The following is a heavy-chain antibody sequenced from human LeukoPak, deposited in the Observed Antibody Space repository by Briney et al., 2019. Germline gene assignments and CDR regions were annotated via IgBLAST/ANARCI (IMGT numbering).Heavy chain of an antibody. CDR2: FDPEDGET. Sequence: ASVKVSCKASGYTFTSHYIHWVRQAPGQGLEWMGGFDPEDGETIYAQKFQGRVTMTEDTSTDTAYMELSSLRSEDTAVYYCATDTWGGFRYDYWGQGTLVTVSS. CDR1: GYTFTSHY. CDR3: ATDTWGGFRYDY. V-gene: IGHV1-24*01. D-gene: IGHD3-10*01. J-gene: IGHJ4*02.